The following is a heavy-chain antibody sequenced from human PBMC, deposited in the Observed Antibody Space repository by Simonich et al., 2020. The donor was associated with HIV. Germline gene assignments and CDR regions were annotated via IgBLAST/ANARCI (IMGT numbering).Heavy chain of an antibody. D-gene: IGHD3-22*01. CDR2: IYHSGST. CDR1: GYSISSGYY. CDR3: ARDYYDSSGDNHFDP. V-gene: IGHV4-38-2*02. J-gene: IGHJ5*02. Sequence: QVQLQESGPGLVKPSETLSLTCAVSGYSISSGYYWGWIRQPPGKGLEWIGSIYHSGSTYYNPSLKSRGTISVDTSKNQFSLKLSSVTAADTAVYYCARDYYDSSGDNHFDPWGQGTLVTVSS.